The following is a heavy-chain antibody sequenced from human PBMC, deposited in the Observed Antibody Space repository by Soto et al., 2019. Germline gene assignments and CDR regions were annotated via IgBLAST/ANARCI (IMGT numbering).Heavy chain of an antibody. V-gene: IGHV1-18*01. Sequence: ASVKVSCKASGYTFTSYGISWVRQAPGQGLEWMGWISAYNGNTNYAQKLQGRVTMTTDTSTSTAYMELRSLRSDDTAVYYCARGLYDYIWGSYRQFDAFDIWGQGTMVTVSS. CDR3: ARGLYDYIWGSYRQFDAFDI. CDR2: ISAYNGNT. J-gene: IGHJ3*02. CDR1: GYTFTSYG. D-gene: IGHD3-16*02.